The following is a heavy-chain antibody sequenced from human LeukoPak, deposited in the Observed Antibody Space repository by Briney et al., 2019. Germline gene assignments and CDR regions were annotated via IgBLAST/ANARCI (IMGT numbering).Heavy chain of an antibody. D-gene: IGHD5-12*01. J-gene: IGHJ4*02. CDR1: GYTFTGYY. CDR3: ARADSGYDSVSDY. Sequence: ASVKVSCKASGYTFTGYYMHWVRQAPGQGLEWMGWINPNSGGTSYAQKFQGRVTMTRDTSISTAYMELSRLRSDDTAVYYCARADSGYDSVSDYWGQGTLVTVSS. V-gene: IGHV1-2*02. CDR2: INPNSGGT.